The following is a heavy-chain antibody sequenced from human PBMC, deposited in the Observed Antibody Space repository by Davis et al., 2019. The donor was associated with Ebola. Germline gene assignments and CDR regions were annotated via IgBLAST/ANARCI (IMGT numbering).Heavy chain of an antibody. D-gene: IGHD5-12*01. Sequence: GESLKISCAASEFTFGAFAMHWVRQAPGKGLQWVAVISPGGNHKYYADSVKGRFTISRDNSKNTLFLQMNSLRPDDTAVYYCANGSMVASSWFDPWGQGALVTVSS. CDR1: EFTFGAFA. J-gene: IGHJ5*02. CDR3: ANGSMVASSWFDP. V-gene: IGHV3-30*18. CDR2: ISPGGNHK.